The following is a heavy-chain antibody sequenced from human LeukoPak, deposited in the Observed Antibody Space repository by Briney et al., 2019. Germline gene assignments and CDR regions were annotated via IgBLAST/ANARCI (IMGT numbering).Heavy chain of an antibody. CDR2: ISGSGGST. CDR1: GFTFSTYA. D-gene: IGHD4-17*01. J-gene: IGHJ4*02. V-gene: IGHV3-23*01. Sequence: GGSLRLSCAASGFTFSTYAMSWVRQAPGKGLEWVSGISGSGGSTYYADSVKGRFTISRDNSKNTLYLEMNSLRAEDTAVYYCARQPAVTTYFDYWGQGTLVTVSS. CDR3: ARQPAVTTYFDY.